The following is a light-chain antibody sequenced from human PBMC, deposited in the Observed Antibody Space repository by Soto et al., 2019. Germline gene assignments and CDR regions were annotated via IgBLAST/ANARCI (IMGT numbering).Light chain of an antibody. V-gene: IGKV3-15*01. CDR3: QQYYNWPRT. CDR2: GAS. Sequence: EIVMTQSPATLSVSPGERATLSCRASQSIGSNLAWYLQKPGQAPRLLIYGASTRATGLPARFSGSGSGTEFTLTISNLRSEDFAVYYCQQYYNWPRTFGQGTKVDI. J-gene: IGKJ1*01. CDR1: QSIGSN.